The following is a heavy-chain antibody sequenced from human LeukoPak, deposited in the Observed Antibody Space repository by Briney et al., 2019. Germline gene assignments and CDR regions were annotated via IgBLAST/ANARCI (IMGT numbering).Heavy chain of an antibody. Sequence: ASVKVSCKASGYTFTSYGISWVRQAPGQGLEWMGWISDYNGNTNYAQKLQGRVTMTTDTSTSTAYMELRSLRSDDTAVYYCARVGTYYYDSSAQYVDFFDYWGQGTLVTVSS. D-gene: IGHD3-22*01. CDR1: GYTFTSYG. V-gene: IGHV1-18*01. J-gene: IGHJ4*02. CDR3: ARVGTYYYDSSAQYVDFFDY. CDR2: ISDYNGNT.